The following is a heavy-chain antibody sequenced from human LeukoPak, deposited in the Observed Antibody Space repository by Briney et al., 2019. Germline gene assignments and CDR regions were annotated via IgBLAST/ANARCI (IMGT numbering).Heavy chain of an antibody. CDR3: AKVGYCSSTSCYWKHNWFDP. CDR2: INHSGST. CDR1: GGSFSGYY. Sequence: SETLSLTCAVYGGSFSGYYWSWIRQPPGKGLEWIGEINHSGSTNYNPSLKSRVTISVDTSKNQFSLKLSSVTAADTAVYYCAKVGYCSSTSCYWKHNWFDPWGQGTLVTVSS. J-gene: IGHJ5*02. D-gene: IGHD2-2*01. V-gene: IGHV4-34*01.